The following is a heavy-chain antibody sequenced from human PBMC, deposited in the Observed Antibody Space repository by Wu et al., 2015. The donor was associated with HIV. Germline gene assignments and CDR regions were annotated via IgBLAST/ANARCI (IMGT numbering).Heavy chain of an antibody. J-gene: IGHJ4*02. V-gene: IGHV1-24*01. CDR3: AINKFGDYYQYPLVWDY. CDR2: FDPEDGET. CDR1: GYALRKLS. D-gene: IGHD3-10*01. Sequence: QVQLIQSGAEVKKPGASVKVSCKVSGYALRKLSIHWVRQPPGKGLEWMGGFDPEDGETIYAQKFQGRVTMTEDTSTDTAYMELSSLRSEDTAVYYCAINKFGDYYQYPLVWDYWGQGTLVTVSS.